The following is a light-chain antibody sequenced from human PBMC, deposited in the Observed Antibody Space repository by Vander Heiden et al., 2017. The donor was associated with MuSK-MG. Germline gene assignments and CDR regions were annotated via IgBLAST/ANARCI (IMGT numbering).Light chain of an antibody. CDR3: CSYAGSSMP. CDR1: SSDVGSYNL. J-gene: IGLJ2*01. V-gene: IGLV2-23*02. CDR2: EVS. Sequence: QSALTQPASVSGSPGQSITISCTGTSSDVGSYNLVSWYQQHPGKAPIRMMYEVSKRPSGVSNRFSGSKSGNKASLTISGLQAEDEAYYYCCSYAGSSMPFGGGTKLTVL.